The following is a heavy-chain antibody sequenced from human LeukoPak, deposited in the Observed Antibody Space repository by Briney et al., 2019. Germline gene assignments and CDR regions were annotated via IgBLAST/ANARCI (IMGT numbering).Heavy chain of an antibody. CDR3: ARASRWSLDY. CDR2: IWYDGSNK. V-gene: IGHV3-33*01. CDR1: GFTFSSYG. D-gene: IGHD5-24*01. Sequence: GRSLRLSCAASGFTFSSYGMHWVRQAPGKGLEWVAVIWYDGSNKHYADSVKGRFTISRDNSKNTLYLQMNSLRAEDTAVYYCARASRWSLDYWGQGTLVTVSS. J-gene: IGHJ4*02.